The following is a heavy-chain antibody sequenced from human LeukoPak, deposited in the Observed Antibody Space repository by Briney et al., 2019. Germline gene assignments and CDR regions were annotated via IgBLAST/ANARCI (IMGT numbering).Heavy chain of an antibody. J-gene: IGHJ4*02. V-gene: IGHV1-2*04. CDR3: ARLPRNYGDYVAY. D-gene: IGHD4-17*01. Sequence: ASVKVSCKASGYTFTDYYINWVRQAPGQGLEWMGWINPNSGGTNYAQKFQGWVTVTRDTSISTAYMELNRLRSDDTAIYYCARLPRNYGDYVAYWGQGTLVTVSS. CDR1: GYTFTDYY. CDR2: INPNSGGT.